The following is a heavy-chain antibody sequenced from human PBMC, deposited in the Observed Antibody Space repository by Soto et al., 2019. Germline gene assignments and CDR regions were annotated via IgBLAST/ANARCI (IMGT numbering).Heavy chain of an antibody. V-gene: IGHV1-69*04. J-gene: IGHJ4*02. D-gene: IGHD1-1*01. CDR2: IIPVLGIV. CDR3: ARDGLGTTRRYFDS. CDR1: GGTFTSYS. Sequence: QVQLVQSGAEVKKPGSSVKVSCKASGGTFTSYSITWVRQAPGQGLEWMGRIIPVLGIVNYAQKFQARVTITADKSTTSAYMELSSRRSEDTAVYYCARDGLGTTRRYFDSWGQGTLVTVSS.